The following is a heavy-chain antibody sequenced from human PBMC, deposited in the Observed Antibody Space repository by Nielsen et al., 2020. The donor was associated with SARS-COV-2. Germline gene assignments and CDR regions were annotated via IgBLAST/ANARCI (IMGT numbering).Heavy chain of an antibody. CDR2: ISWNSGSI. CDR3: AKDSSDYYGSGTTTGY. Sequence: GGSLRPSCAASGFTFDDYAMHWVRQAPGKGLEWVSGISWNSGSIGYADSVKGRFTISRDNATNSLYLQMNSLRAEDTALYYCAKDSSDYYGSGTTTGYWGQGTLVTVSS. CDR1: GFTFDDYA. V-gene: IGHV3-9*01. J-gene: IGHJ4*02. D-gene: IGHD3-10*01.